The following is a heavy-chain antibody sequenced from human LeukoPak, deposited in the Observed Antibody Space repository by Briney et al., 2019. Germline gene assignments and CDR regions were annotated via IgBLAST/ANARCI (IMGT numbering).Heavy chain of an antibody. CDR2: INPNSGGT. J-gene: IGHJ6*02. CDR3: ASSTPYCSGGSCYFNAYYYYGMDV. D-gene: IGHD2-15*01. CDR1: GYTFTGHY. Sequence: GASVKVACKASGYTFTGHYMHWVRQAPGQGLEWMGWINPNSGGTNYAQKFQGRVTMTRDTSISTAYMELSRLRSDDTAVYYCASSTPYCSGGSCYFNAYYYYGMDVWGQGTTVTVSS. V-gene: IGHV1-2*02.